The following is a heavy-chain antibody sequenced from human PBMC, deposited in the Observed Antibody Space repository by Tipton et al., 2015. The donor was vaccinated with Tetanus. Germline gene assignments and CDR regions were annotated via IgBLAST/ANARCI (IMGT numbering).Heavy chain of an antibody. J-gene: IGHJ4*02. Sequence: QLVQSGAEVKKPGSSVKVSCKASGGTFSSYAISWVRQAPGQGLEWMGGIIPIFGTANYAQKFQGRVTITADKSTSTAYMELSSLRSEDTAVYYCARDRRTYYDSSGYSPYYFDYWGQGTLVTVSS. D-gene: IGHD3-22*01. CDR3: ARDRRTYYDSSGYSPYYFDY. CDR1: GGTFSSYA. CDR2: IIPIFGTA. V-gene: IGHV1-69*06.